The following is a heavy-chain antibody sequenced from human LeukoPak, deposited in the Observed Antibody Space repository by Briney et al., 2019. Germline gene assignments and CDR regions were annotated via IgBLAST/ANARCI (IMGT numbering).Heavy chain of an antibody. CDR1: GGSITITNY. V-gene: IGHV4-4*02. Sequence: SETLSLTCGVSGGSITITNYWTWVRQPPGKGLEWIGEVNLQGSTNYNPSLMGRVAISVDTSENHISLQLTSVTAADAAVYYCAREGGPYRPLDYSGQGTLVTVSS. CDR3: AREGGPYRPLDY. J-gene: IGHJ4*02. CDR2: VNLQGST.